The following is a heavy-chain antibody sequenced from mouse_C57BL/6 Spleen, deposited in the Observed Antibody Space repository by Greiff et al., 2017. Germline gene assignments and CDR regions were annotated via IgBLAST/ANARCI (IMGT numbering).Heavy chain of an antibody. CDR1: GYAFSSSW. V-gene: IGHV1-82*01. CDR3: ARSGTGGYYAMDY. D-gene: IGHD4-1*01. Sequence: VQLQQSGPELVKPGASGKISCKASGYAFSSSWMNWVKQRPGKGLEWIGRIYPGDGDTNYNGKFKGKATLTADKSSSTAYMQLSSLTSEDSAVYFCARSGTGGYYAMDYWGQGTSVTVSS. J-gene: IGHJ4*01. CDR2: IYPGDGDT.